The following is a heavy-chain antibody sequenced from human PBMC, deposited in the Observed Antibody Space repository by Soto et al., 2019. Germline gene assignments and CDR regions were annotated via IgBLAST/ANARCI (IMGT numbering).Heavy chain of an antibody. CDR3: TRGPRASSTGTEAH. J-gene: IGHJ4*02. CDR2: TNGDGSST. CDR1: GFTFTTYW. D-gene: IGHD1-1*01. Sequence: PGGSLRLSCAASGFTFTTYWMHWVRQVRGKGLVWVSRTNGDGSSTTYADSVKGRFTISRDNAKNTLYLQMNSLRAEDTAVYYCTRGPRASSTGTEAHWVQGTLVTVAS. V-gene: IGHV3-74*01.